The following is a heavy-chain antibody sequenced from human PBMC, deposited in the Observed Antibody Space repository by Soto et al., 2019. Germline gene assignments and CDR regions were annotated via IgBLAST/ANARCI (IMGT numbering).Heavy chain of an antibody. CDR2: ISGSGDTA. Sequence: EVHLLESGGGLVQPGGSLRLSCAASGFTFGMYVMNWVRQAPGKGLEWVSSISGSGDTANYGDSVKGRFTISRDNSKDTLFLQMKSLRADDTAVYYCAKGRELDVIVSYFDYWGQGIPVTVSS. D-gene: IGHD2-21*01. CDR3: AKGRELDVIVSYFDY. CDR1: GFTFGMYV. J-gene: IGHJ4*02. V-gene: IGHV3-23*01.